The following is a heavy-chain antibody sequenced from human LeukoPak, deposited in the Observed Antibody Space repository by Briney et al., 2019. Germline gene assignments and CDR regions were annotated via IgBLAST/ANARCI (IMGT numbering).Heavy chain of an antibody. CDR2: ISGSGGTA. D-gene: IGHD2-2*01. CDR1: GFTFSGYA. J-gene: IGHJ4*02. V-gene: IGHV3-23*01. Sequence: GGSLRLSCAASGFTFSGYAMSWVRQAPGKGLEWGSAISGSGGTAYYAASVKGRFTISRDNSKKTLYLQMNSLRAEDTAVYYCAKDPEPSAIVVVPAAIADYWGQGTLVTVSS. CDR3: AKDPEPSAIVVVPAAIADY.